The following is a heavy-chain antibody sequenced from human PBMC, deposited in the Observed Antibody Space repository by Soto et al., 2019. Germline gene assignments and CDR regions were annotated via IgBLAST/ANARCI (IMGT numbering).Heavy chain of an antibody. CDR2: ISYDGSNK. CDR1: GFTFSSYA. CDR3: AREKGAYGGNKSGYFDY. D-gene: IGHD2-15*01. J-gene: IGHJ4*02. Sequence: GGSLRLSCSASGFTFSSYAMHWVRQAPGKGLEWVAVISYDGSNKYYADSVKGRFTISRDNSKNTLYLQMNSLRAEDTAVYYCAREKGAYGGNKSGYFDYWGQGTLVTVSS. V-gene: IGHV3-30-3*01.